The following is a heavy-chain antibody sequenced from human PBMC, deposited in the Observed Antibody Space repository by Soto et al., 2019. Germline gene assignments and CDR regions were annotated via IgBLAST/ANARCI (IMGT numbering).Heavy chain of an antibody. CDR2: IYYSGST. CDR3: ARAGYSSGGDWFDP. CDR1: GGSISSSSYY. D-gene: IGHD6-19*01. V-gene: IGHV4-39*07. Sequence: SETLSLTCIVSGGSISSSSYYWGWIRQPPGKGLEWIGSIYYSGSTYYNPSLKSRVTISVDTSKNQFSLKLSSVTAADTAVYYCARAGYSSGGDWFDPWGQGTLVTVSS. J-gene: IGHJ5*02.